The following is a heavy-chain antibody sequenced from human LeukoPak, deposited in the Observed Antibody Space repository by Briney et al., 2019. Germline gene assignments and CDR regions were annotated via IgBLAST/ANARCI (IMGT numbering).Heavy chain of an antibody. Sequence: GGSLRLSCAASGLTFSNYGMHWVRQAPGKGLEWVAVTWYDGSNKYYADSVKGRFTISRDNSKSTLYVQMNSLRDEDTAVYYCARRGDASGSTLDYWGQGTLVTVSS. D-gene: IGHD3-10*01. J-gene: IGHJ4*02. CDR3: ARRGDASGSTLDY. V-gene: IGHV3-33*01. CDR1: GLTFSNYG. CDR2: TWYDGSNK.